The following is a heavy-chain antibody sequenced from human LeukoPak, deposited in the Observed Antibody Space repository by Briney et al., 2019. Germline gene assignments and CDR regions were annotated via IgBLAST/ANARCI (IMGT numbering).Heavy chain of an antibody. CDR1: GYTFTSYG. CDR3: ARDLTVATITDAFDI. J-gene: IGHJ3*02. D-gene: IGHD5-12*01. V-gene: IGHV1-18*01. CDR2: ISAYNGNT. Sequence: ASVKVSCKASGYTFTSYGISWVRQAPGQGLEWMGWISAYNGNTNYAQKLQGRVTMTTDTSTSTAYMELRSLRSDDKAVYYCARDLTVATITDAFDIWGQGTMVTVSS.